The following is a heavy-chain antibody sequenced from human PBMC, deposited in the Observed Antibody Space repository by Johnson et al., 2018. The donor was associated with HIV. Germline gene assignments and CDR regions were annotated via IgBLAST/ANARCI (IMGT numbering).Heavy chain of an antibody. Sequence: EVQLVESGGGLVQPGGSLRLSCAASGFIVSNNYMTWVRQAPGKGLEWVSGINWNGGTTGYADSVKGRFTISRDNAKNSLYLQMKSLRAEDTALYYCALANEYSSFDAFDIWGQGTMVTVSS. D-gene: IGHD6-6*01. CDR2: INWNGGTT. CDR1: GFIVSNNY. J-gene: IGHJ3*02. CDR3: ALANEYSSFDAFDI. V-gene: IGHV3-20*04.